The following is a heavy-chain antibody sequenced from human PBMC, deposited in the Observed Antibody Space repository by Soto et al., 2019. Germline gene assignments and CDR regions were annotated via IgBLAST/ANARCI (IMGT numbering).Heavy chain of an antibody. J-gene: IGHJ4*02. CDR3: ARDPLVVEAAMGFDY. CDR2: ITSGGRTI. V-gene: IGHV3-11*01. Sequence: QVQLVESGGGLVKPGGSLRLSCAASGFVFSDYYMSWLRQAPGKGLEWVSYITSGGRTIYYADSVKGRFTISRDNAKNSLYLQMNSLRVEDTAVYYCARDPLVVEAAMGFDYWGQGTLVTVSS. CDR1: GFVFSDYY. D-gene: IGHD2-15*01.